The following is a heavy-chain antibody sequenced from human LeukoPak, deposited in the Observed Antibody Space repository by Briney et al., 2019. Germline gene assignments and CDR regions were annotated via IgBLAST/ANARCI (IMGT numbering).Heavy chain of an antibody. CDR1: GGSFSGYY. CDR2: INHSGST. Sequence: TSETLSLTCADYGGSFSGYYWSWIRQPPGKGLEWIGEINHSGSTNYNPSLKSRVNISIDTSKNQFSLKLSSVTAADTAVYNCARGGGSSSWYYFDNWGQGTLVTVSS. J-gene: IGHJ4*02. V-gene: IGHV4-34*01. CDR3: ARGGGSSSWYYFDN. D-gene: IGHD6-13*01.